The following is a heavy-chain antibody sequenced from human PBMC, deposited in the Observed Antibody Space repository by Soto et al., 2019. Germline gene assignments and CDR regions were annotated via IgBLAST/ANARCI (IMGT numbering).Heavy chain of an antibody. J-gene: IGHJ6*02. Sequence: GESLKISCKGSGYSFTSYWIGWVRQMPGKGLEWMGIIYPGDSDTRYSPSFQGQVTISADKSISTAYLQWSSLKASDTAMYYCARGSSSSGSDGYYYGMDVWGQGTTVTVSS. D-gene: IGHD6-19*01. CDR1: GYSFTSYW. CDR3: ARGSSSSGSDGYYYGMDV. CDR2: IYPGDSDT. V-gene: IGHV5-51*01.